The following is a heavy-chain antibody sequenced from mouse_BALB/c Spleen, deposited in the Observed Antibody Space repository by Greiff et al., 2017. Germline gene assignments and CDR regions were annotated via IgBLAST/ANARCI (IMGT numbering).Heavy chain of an antibody. CDR1: GFTFSSYG. J-gene: IGHJ3*01. CDR3: ARIYDGYYPWFAY. Sequence: EVQRVESGGDLVKPGGSLKLSCAASGFTFSSYGMSWVRQTPDKRLEWVATISSGGSYTYYPDSVKGRFTISRDNAKNTLYLQMSSLKSEDTAMYYCARIYDGYYPWFAYWGQGTLVTVSA. D-gene: IGHD2-3*01. V-gene: IGHV5-6*01. CDR2: ISSGGSYT.